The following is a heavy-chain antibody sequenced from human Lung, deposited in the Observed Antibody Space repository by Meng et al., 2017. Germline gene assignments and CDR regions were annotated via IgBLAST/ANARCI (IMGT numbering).Heavy chain of an antibody. CDR1: GGSFSDYY. J-gene: IGHJ4*02. Sequence: VQIQQLWPGLLKPSETLSLTCVVFGGSFSDYYWSWIRQPPGKGLEWIGEINHSGSTNYNPSLESRATISVDTSQNNLSLKLSSVTAADSAVYYCARGPTTMAHDFDYWGQGTLVTASS. CDR3: ARGPTTMAHDFDY. CDR2: INHSGST. V-gene: IGHV4-34*01. D-gene: IGHD4-11*01.